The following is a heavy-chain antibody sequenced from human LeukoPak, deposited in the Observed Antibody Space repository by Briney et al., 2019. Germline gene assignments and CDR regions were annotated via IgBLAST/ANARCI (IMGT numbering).Heavy chain of an antibody. V-gene: IGHV1-69*13. D-gene: IGHD5-12*01. CDR1: GGTFSSYA. Sequence: ASVKVSCKASGGTFSSYAISWVRQAPGQGLEWMGGIIPIFGTANYAQKFQGRVTITADESTSTAYMELSSLRSEDTAVYYCARDGGGYDWENYYYYMDVWGKGTTVTISS. J-gene: IGHJ6*03. CDR3: ARDGGGYDWENYYYYMDV. CDR2: IIPIFGTA.